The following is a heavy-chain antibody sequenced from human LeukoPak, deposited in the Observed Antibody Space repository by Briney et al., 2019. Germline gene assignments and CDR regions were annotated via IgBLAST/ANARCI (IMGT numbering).Heavy chain of an antibody. V-gene: IGHV3-64*01. CDR2: ISSNGGST. J-gene: IGHJ4*02. D-gene: IGHD1-26*01. CDR1: GFTFSSYA. Sequence: GGSLRLSCAASGFTFSSYAMHWVRQAPGKGLEYVSAISSNGGSTYYAKSVKGRFTISRDNSKNTLYLQMGSLRAEDMAVYYRARVSGSYDYWGQGTLVTASS. CDR3: ARVSGSYDY.